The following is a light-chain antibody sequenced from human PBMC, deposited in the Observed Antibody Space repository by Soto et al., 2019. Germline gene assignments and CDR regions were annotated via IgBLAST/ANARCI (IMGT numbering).Light chain of an antibody. CDR2: EDN. V-gene: IGLV6-57*01. J-gene: IGLJ2*01. Sequence: NFMLTQPHSVSESPGKTVTISCTRSSGNIASSFVQWFQQRPGSSPTTVIYEDNQRPSGVPDRFSGSIDSSSNSASLTISGMKTEGEAEYSCHSYDSTNQVFGGGTKLTVL. CDR3: HSYDSTNQV. CDR1: SGNIASSF.